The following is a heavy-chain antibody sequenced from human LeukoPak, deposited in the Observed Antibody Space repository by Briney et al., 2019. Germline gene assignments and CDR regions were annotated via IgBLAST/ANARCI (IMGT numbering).Heavy chain of an antibody. D-gene: IGHD2-15*01. CDR1: GYTFTSYG. CDR2: ISAYNGNT. J-gene: IGHJ5*02. CDR3: ARVYCSGGSCYVFWFDP. V-gene: IGHV1-18*01. Sequence: ASVKVSCKASGYTFTSYGISWVRQAPGQGLEWMGWISAYNGNTNYAQKLQGRVTMTTDTSTSTAYMELRSLRSDDTAAYYCARVYCSGGSCYVFWFDPWGQGTLVTVSS.